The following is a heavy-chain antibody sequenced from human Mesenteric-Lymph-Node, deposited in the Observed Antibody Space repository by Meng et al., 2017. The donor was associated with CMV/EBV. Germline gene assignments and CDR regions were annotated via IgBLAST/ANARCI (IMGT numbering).Heavy chain of an antibody. V-gene: IGHV3-30-3*01. Sequence: GGSLKISCAASGFTFTSYAMHWVRQAPGKGLEWVAVISYDGTNKYYADSVKGRFTISRDDSKNTLYLQMNSLRPEDTAVYYCAREGDNTGYYQVYFDNWGQGTLVTVSS. D-gene: IGHD3-9*01. CDR2: ISYDGTNK. CDR3: AREGDNTGYYQVYFDN. CDR1: GFTFTSYA. J-gene: IGHJ4*02.